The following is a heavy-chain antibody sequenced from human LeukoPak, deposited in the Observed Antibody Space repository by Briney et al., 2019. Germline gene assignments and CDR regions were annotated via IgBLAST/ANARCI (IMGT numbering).Heavy chain of an antibody. D-gene: IGHD1-14*01. CDR1: GFTFNNYA. CDR3: AKPARTDAFDI. CDR2: ISGSGGNT. J-gene: IGHJ3*02. V-gene: IGHV3-23*01. Sequence: GGSLRLSCAASGFTFNNYAMNWVRQAPGKGLEWVSSISGSGGNTYYADSVKGRFTISRDNSKNTLYLQMNSLRAEDTAVYYCAKPARTDAFDIWGQGTMITVSS.